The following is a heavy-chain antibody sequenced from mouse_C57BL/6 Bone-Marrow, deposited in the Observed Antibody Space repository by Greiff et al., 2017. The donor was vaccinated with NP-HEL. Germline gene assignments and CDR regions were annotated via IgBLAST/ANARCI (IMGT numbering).Heavy chain of an antibody. J-gene: IGHJ2*01. CDR3: ARQIRLRRGFDY. CDR2: ISSGGSYP. Sequence: EVKLQESGGDLVKPGGSLKLSCAASGFTFSSYGMSWVRQTPDKRLAWVATISSGGSYPYYPDSVKGRFTISSDNAKNTLYMQMSSLKSEDTAMDDWARQIRLRRGFDYWGQGTTLTVSS. D-gene: IGHD2-4*01. CDR1: GFTFSSYG. V-gene: IGHV5-6*01.